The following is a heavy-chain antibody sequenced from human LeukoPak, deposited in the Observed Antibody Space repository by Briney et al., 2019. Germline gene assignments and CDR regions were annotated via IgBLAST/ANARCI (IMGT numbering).Heavy chain of an antibody. V-gene: IGHV1-46*01. CDR3: ARGITMIRGVITTPFDY. CDR2: LNPSSGGA. Sequence: GASVKLSCKASGYTFTNYYMHWVRQAPGQGLEWMGILNPSSGGADYAQKLLGRVTVTRDTSTSTVYMELSSLRSEDTAVYYCARGITMIRGVITTPFDYWGQGTLVTVSS. J-gene: IGHJ4*02. CDR1: GYTFTNYY. D-gene: IGHD3-10*01.